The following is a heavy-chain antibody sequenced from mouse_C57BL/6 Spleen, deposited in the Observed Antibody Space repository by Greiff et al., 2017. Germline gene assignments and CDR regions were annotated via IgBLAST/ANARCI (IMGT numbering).Heavy chain of an antibody. V-gene: IGHV3-1*01. CDR1: GYSITSGYD. D-gene: IGHD4-1*01. Sequence: EVKLMESGPGMVKPSQSLSLTCPATGYSITSGYDWHWIRHFPGNKLGWMCYISYSGSTNYNPSLKSRISITRDTSKNHLFLKLNSVTTEDTATYYCARGVVGEGFACWGQGTMVTV. CDR2: ISYSGST. CDR3: ARGVVGEGFAC. J-gene: IGHJ3*01.